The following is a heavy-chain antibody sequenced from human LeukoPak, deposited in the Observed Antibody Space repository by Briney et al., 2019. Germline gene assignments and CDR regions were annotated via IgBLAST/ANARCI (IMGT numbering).Heavy chain of an antibody. Sequence: GESLKISCKGSGYSFTSYWVAWVRQMPGKGLEWMGIIYPGDSDTRYSPSFQGQVTISADKSINTAYLQWSSLKASDTARYYCARGNYYDSSGMDYWGQGTLVTVSS. CDR2: IYPGDSDT. V-gene: IGHV5-51*01. CDR3: ARGNYYDSSGMDY. D-gene: IGHD3-22*01. J-gene: IGHJ4*02. CDR1: GYSFTSYW.